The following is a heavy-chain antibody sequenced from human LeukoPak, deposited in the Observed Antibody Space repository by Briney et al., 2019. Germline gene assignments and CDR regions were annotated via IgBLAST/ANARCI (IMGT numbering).Heavy chain of an antibody. Sequence: SETLSLTCTVSGGFINTYYWSWIRQPPRRGLEWIGYIYYSGSTNYNPSLKSRVTMSVDTSKNQFSLELSSVTAADTAVYYCARHQTYYFVSGRRMDWFDSWGQGTLVTVSS. CDR2: IYYSGST. J-gene: IGHJ5*01. CDR3: ARHQTYYFVSGRRMDWFDS. V-gene: IGHV4-59*08. D-gene: IGHD3-10*01. CDR1: GGFINTYY.